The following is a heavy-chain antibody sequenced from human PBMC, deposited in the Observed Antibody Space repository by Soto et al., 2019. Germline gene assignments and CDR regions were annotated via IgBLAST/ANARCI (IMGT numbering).Heavy chain of an antibody. CDR2: ISSSSSYI. D-gene: IGHD5-18*01. V-gene: IGHV3-21*01. Sequence: GGSLRLSCAASGFTFSSYSMNGVRQAPGKGLEWVSSISSSSSYIYYADSVKGRFTISRDNAKNSLYLQMNSLRAEDTAVYYCAKGREGTAMVLDYWGQGTLVTVSS. CDR3: AKGREGTAMVLDY. CDR1: GFTFSSYS. J-gene: IGHJ4*02.